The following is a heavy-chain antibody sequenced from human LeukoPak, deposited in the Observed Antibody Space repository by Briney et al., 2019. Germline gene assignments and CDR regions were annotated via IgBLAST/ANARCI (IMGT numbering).Heavy chain of an antibody. V-gene: IGHV1-2*02. Sequence: ASVKVSCKASGYTFTGYYMHWVRQAPGQGLEWMGWINPNSGGTNYAQKFQDRVTMTRDTSISTAYMELSRLRSDDTAVYYCAREDDCSSTSCSLDYWGQGTLVTVSS. J-gene: IGHJ4*02. CDR1: GYTFTGYY. CDR2: INPNSGGT. CDR3: AREDDCSSTSCSLDY. D-gene: IGHD2-2*01.